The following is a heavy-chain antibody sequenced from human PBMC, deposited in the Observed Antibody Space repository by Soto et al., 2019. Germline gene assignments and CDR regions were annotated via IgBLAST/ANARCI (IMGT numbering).Heavy chain of an antibody. CDR3: ANVAVRGVNRYGMDV. J-gene: IGHJ6*02. CDR1: GFTFSSYA. D-gene: IGHD3-10*01. Sequence: PGGSLRLSCAASGFTFSSYAMNWVRQAPGKGLEWVSGISGSGGSTYYADSVKGRFTISRDNSKNTLYLQMSSLRAEDTAVYYCANVAVRGVNRYGMDVWGQGTTVTVSS. CDR2: ISGSGGST. V-gene: IGHV3-23*01.